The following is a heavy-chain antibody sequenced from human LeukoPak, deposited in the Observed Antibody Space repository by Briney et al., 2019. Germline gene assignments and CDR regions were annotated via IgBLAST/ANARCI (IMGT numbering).Heavy chain of an antibody. D-gene: IGHD3-22*01. CDR2: IIPILGIA. V-gene: IGHV1-69*04. J-gene: IGHJ1*01. CDR3: ARSPYYFDSSGYLWYFQH. CDR1: GGTFSSYA. Sequence: ASVKVSCKASGGTFSSYAISWVRQAPGQGLEWMGRIIPILGIANYAQKFQGRVTITADKSTSTAYMELSSLRSEDTAVYYCARSPYYFDSSGYLWYFQHWGQGTLVTVSS.